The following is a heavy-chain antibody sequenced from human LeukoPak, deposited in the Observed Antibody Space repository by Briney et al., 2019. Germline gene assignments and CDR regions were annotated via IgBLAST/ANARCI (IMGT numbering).Heavy chain of an antibody. J-gene: IGHJ4*02. V-gene: IGHV4-34*01. CDR1: GGSFSGHY. D-gene: IGHD3-10*01. CDR2: INHSGST. CDR3: ARGYGLGSYYHH. Sequence: SGTLSLTCAVYGGSFSGHYWSWIRQPPGKGLEWIGEINHSGSTNYNPSLKSRVTISVDTSKNQFSLKLNSVTAADTAVYYCARGYGLGSYYHHWGQGTLVTVSS.